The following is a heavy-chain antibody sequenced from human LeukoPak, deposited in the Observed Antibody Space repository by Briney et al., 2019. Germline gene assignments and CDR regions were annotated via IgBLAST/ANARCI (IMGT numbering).Heavy chain of an antibody. Sequence: SETLSLTCTVSGGSISSYYWSWIRQPAGKGLEWIGRIYTSGRSHYNPSLKGRVTMSVDTSKNQFSLNLSSVTAADTAVYYCARELGSNGWFDPWGQGTLVTVS. CDR2: IYTSGRS. V-gene: IGHV4-4*07. CDR1: GGSISSYY. D-gene: IGHD6-13*01. J-gene: IGHJ5*02. CDR3: ARELGSNGWFDP.